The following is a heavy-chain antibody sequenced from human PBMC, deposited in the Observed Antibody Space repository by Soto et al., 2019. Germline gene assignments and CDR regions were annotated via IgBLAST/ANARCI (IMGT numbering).Heavy chain of an antibody. CDR2: ISGSGGST. CDR3: AKRSGSGSSAPYFDY. V-gene: IGHV3-23*01. J-gene: IGHJ4*02. D-gene: IGHD3-10*01. CDR1: GFTFSSYA. Sequence: EVQLLESGGGLVQPGGSLRLSCAASGFTFSSYAMSWVRQAPGKGLEWVSAISGSGGSTYYADSVKGRFTISRDNSKNTLYLQMNSLRADDTAVYYCAKRSGSGSSAPYFDYWGQGTLVTVSS.